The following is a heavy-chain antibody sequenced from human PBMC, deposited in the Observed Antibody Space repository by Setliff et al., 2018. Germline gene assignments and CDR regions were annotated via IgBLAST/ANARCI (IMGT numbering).Heavy chain of an antibody. J-gene: IGHJ4*02. V-gene: IGHV4-34*01. CDR2: IYYSGST. CDR3: ARTGTYRYFDY. D-gene: IGHD1-1*01. Sequence: SETLSLTCAAYGGTFSDYHWTWIRQSPEKGLEWIGYIYYSGSTYYNPSLKSRVTISVDTSKNQFSLKLSSVTAADTAVYYCARTGTYRYFDYWGQGALVTVSS. CDR1: GGTFSDYH.